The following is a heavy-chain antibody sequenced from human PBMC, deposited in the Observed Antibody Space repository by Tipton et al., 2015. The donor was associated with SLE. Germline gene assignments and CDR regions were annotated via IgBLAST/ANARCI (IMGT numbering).Heavy chain of an antibody. CDR1: GGSISGNY. D-gene: IGHD1-26*01. CDR3: AGGGGATLGGYAFKI. Sequence: TLSLTCTVSGGSISGNYWSWLRQPPGKGLQWIGRIYPSGSINYNPSLKSRVTISVDTSKNQFSLRLNSVTAADTARYYCAGGGGATLGGYAFKIWGQGTKVT. CDR2: IYPSGSI. J-gene: IGHJ3*02. V-gene: IGHV4-4*07.